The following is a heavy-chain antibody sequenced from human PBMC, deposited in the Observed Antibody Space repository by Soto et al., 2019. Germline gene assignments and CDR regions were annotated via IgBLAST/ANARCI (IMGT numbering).Heavy chain of an antibody. CDR1: GFTFRTYA. J-gene: IGHJ4*02. CDR2: IVGNGDE. CDR3: AKDRQPDCLWRFDS. Sequence: PGGSLRLSCAASGFTFRTYAMSWVRQAPGKGLEWVAGIVGNGDEYYADTVRGRFTISRDNSNNIQYLQMYSLRAEDTAVYYCAKDRQPDCLWRFDSWGEVTQVTNAS. D-gene: IGHD2-15*01. V-gene: IGHV3-23*01.